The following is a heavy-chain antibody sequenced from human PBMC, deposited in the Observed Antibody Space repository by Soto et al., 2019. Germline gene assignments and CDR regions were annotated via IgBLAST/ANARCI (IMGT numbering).Heavy chain of an antibody. J-gene: IGHJ4*02. CDR2: INPDGSNE. V-gene: IGHV3-7*04. D-gene: IGHD2-15*01. CDR1: GVPFSSQF. Sequence: EVQLVESGGGLVQPGWSLRLSCAASGVPFSSQFMSWIRQAPGRGLEWVAKINPDGSNEHYVDHVKGRFTVSGDNTKNSLFLQMNGLRVEHMAVYYCARETWWRLDYWGQGNLVTVSS. CDR3: ARETWWRLDY.